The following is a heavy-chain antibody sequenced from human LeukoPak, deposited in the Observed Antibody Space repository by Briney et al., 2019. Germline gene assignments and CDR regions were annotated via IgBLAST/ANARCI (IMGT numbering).Heavy chain of an antibody. CDR1: RFTFSNPA. V-gene: IGHV3-23*01. D-gene: IGHD3-10*01. CDR3: AGEVRGVPYFLDY. CDR2: ISGSGGSA. J-gene: IGHJ4*02. Sequence: GGSLRLSCAASRFTFSNPAVIWVRQAPGTGLEWISSISGSGGSAYYADSVKGRLTVSRDNSKNTLYLQMNSLGAEDTAVYYCAGEVRGVPYFLDYWGQGTLVTVSS.